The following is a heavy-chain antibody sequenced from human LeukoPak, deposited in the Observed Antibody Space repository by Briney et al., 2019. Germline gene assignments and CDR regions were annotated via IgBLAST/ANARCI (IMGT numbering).Heavy chain of an antibody. V-gene: IGHV3-21*01. CDR3: ARDRIVVVVAATPIDYGTDV. J-gene: IGHJ6*02. Sequence: GGSLRLSCAASGFTFSSYSMNWVRQAPGKGLEWVSSISSSSSYIYYADSVEGRFTISRDNAKNSLYLQMNSLRAEDTAVYYCARDRIVVVVAATPIDYGTDVWGQGTTVTVSS. CDR2: ISSSSSYI. D-gene: IGHD2-15*01. CDR1: GFTFSSYS.